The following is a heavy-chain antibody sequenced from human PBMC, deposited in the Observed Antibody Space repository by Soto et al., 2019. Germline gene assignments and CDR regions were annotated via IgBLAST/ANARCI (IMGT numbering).Heavy chain of an antibody. CDR3: ARDIGEMSAV. Sequence: GGSLRLSCTGSGFTFSSSTMTWVRQGPGKGLEWVSSISSSSSYIYFTDSLKGRFTISRDNAKNSLYLQMNSLRAEDTAVYYCARDIGEMSAVWGQGTQVTVSS. CDR1: GFTFSSST. D-gene: IGHD3-10*01. CDR2: ISSSSSYI. V-gene: IGHV3-21*06. J-gene: IGHJ4*02.